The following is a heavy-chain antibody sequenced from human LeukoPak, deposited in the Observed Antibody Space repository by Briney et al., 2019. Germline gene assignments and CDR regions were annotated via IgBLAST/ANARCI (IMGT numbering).Heavy chain of an antibody. CDR2: IYYTGSA. Sequence: PSETLSLTCTVSGGSVSNGNFYWSWLRQPPGKALEWIGYIYYTGSAYYSPSLEGRVRISVDTSKNQFSVKLNSVTAADTAVYYCAREGYSYGLDYWGQGTLVTVSS. V-gene: IGHV4-61*01. D-gene: IGHD5-18*01. J-gene: IGHJ4*02. CDR3: AREGYSYGLDY. CDR1: GGSVSNGNFY.